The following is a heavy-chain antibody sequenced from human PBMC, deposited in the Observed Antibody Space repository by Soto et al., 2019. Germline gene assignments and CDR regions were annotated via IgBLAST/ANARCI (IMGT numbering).Heavy chain of an antibody. CDR3: AAARAGSYDYVWGSYRPLIY. V-gene: IGHV1-58*01. Sequence: SVKVSCKASGFTFTSSAVQWVRQARGQRLEWIGWIVVGSGNTNYAQKFQERVTITRDMSTSTAYMELSSLRSEDTAVYYCAAARAGSYDYVWGSYRPLIYWGQGTLVTVSS. CDR1: GFTFTSSA. D-gene: IGHD3-16*02. CDR2: IVVGSGNT. J-gene: IGHJ4*02.